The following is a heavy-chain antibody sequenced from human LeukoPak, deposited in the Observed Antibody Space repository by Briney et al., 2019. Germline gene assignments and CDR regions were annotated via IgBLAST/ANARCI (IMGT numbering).Heavy chain of an antibody. CDR3: ANTYDFWSGPRYMDV. Sequence: GGSLRLSCAASGFTFSSYAMSWVRQAPGKGLEWVSAISGSGGSTYYADSVKGRFTISRDNSKNTLYLQMNSLRAEDTAVYYCANTYDFWSGPRYMDVWGKGTTVTVSS. CDR1: GFTFSSYA. CDR2: ISGSGGST. J-gene: IGHJ6*03. V-gene: IGHV3-23*01. D-gene: IGHD3-3*01.